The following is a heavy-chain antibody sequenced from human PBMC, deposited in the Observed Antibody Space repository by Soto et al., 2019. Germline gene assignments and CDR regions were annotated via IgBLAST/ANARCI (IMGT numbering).Heavy chain of an antibody. CDR2: ITYDGSDK. CDR3: AKDNPAVAL. Sequence: QVQLVESGGGVVQPGRSLRLSCVASGFTFITYGMHWVRQAPGKGLEWVAIITYDGSDKHYADSVKGRFTISRDNSKNTLYLQMNSLTTEDTAVYYCAKDNPAVALWGKGTLVTVYS. CDR1: GFTFITYG. J-gene: IGHJ4*02. V-gene: IGHV3-30*18.